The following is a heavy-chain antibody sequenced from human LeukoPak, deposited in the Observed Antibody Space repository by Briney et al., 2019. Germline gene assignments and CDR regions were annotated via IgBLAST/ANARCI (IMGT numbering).Heavy chain of an antibody. CDR2: IYYSGST. V-gene: IGHV4-39*01. CDR1: GGSISSSSYY. D-gene: IGHD3-3*01. J-gene: IGHJ5*02. Sequence: PSETLSLTCTVSGGSISSSSYYWGWIRQPPGKGLEWIGSIYYSGSTYYNPSLKSRVTISVGTSKNQFSLKLSSVTAADTAVYYCARHSHYDFWSGRLNWFDPWGQGTLVTVSS. CDR3: ARHSHYDFWSGRLNWFDP.